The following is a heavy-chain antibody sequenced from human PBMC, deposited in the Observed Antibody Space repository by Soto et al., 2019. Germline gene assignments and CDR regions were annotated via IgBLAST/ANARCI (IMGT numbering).Heavy chain of an antibody. Sequence: EVQLVESGGGLVQPGGSLRLSCVVSGFTYGAYEMNWVRQAPGKGLEWVAYISSSGSIRYYADSVQGRFTISRDNANNSLFLQMNSLRAEDTAVYYCARELRTLDRGVTYSMDVWGQGTTVTV. J-gene: IGHJ6*02. V-gene: IGHV3-48*03. CDR3: ARELRTLDRGVTYSMDV. D-gene: IGHD3-10*01. CDR2: ISSSGSIR. CDR1: GFTYGAYE.